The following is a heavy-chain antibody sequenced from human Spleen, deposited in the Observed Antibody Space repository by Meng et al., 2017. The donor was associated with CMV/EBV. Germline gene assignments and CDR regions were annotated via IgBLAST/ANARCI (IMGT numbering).Heavy chain of an antibody. CDR2: IYYSGST. CDR1: GGSVSSGSYY. Sequence: SETLSLTCTVSGGSVSSGSYYWSWIRQPPGKGLEWIGYIYYSGSTNYSPSLKSRVTISLDTSRNQFSLNLNSVTAADTAVYYCALGRRGSQDYWGQGILVTVSS. V-gene: IGHV4-61*01. CDR3: ALGRRGSQDY. J-gene: IGHJ4*02. D-gene: IGHD3-16*01.